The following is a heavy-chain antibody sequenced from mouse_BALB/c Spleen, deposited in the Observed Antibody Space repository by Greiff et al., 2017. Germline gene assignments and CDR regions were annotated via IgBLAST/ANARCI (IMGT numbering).Heavy chain of an antibody. CDR3: ARGYEGFDY. J-gene: IGHJ2*01. CDR1: GFTFSSYA. Sequence: EVKLVESGGGLVKPGGSLKLSCAASGFTFSSYAMSWVRQTPEKMLEWVTSISSGGSTYYPDSVKGRFTISRDNARNILYLQMSSLRSEDTAMYYCARGYEGFDYWGQGTTLTVSS. V-gene: IGHV5-6-5*01. CDR2: ISSGGST. D-gene: IGHD2-3*01.